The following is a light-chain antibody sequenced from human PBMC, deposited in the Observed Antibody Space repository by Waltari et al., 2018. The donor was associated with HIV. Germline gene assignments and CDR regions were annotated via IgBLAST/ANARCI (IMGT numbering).Light chain of an antibody. Sequence: QSLLTQPPSASGTPGQRVSIPCSGSSSNIGSNAVHWYQPLPGTAPKLLIYNNNQRPSGFPSRFSGSKSGTSASLAISGLQSEDEAAYYCAAWDDSLNGVMFGGGTTLTVL. CDR3: AAWDDSLNGVM. CDR2: NNN. V-gene: IGLV1-44*01. J-gene: IGLJ3*02. CDR1: SSNIGSNA.